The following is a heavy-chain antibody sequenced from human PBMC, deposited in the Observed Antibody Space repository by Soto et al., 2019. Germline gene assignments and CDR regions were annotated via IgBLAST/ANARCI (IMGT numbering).Heavy chain of an antibody. CDR2: ISYDGSNK. CDR3: ARTADVDIVPTTGQ. J-gene: IGHJ4*02. Sequence: TGGSXRLSCAASGFTFSSYAMHWVRQAPGKGLEWVAVISYDGSNKYYADSVKGRFTISRDNSKNTLYLQMNSLRAEDTAVYYCARTADVDIVPTTGQWGQGTLVTVSS. D-gene: IGHD5-12*01. CDR1: GFTFSSYA. V-gene: IGHV3-30-3*01.